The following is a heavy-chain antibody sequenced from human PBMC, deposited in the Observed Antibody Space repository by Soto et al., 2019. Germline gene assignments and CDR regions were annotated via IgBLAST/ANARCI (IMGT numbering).Heavy chain of an antibody. CDR3: ARTRGYSYGNFDY. Sequence: SETLSLTCAVYGGSFSGYYWSWIRQPPGKGLEWIGEINHSGSTNYNPSLKSRVTISVDTSKNQFSLKLSSVTAADTAVYYCARTRGYSYGNFDYWGQGTLVTVSS. D-gene: IGHD5-18*01. CDR2: INHSGST. CDR1: GGSFSGYY. J-gene: IGHJ4*02. V-gene: IGHV4-34*01.